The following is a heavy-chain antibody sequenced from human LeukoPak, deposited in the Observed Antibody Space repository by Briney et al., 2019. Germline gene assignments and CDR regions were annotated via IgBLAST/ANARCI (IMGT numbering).Heavy chain of an antibody. V-gene: IGHV3-15*07. J-gene: IGHJ4*02. D-gene: IGHD3-3*02. Sequence: GGSLRLSCAASGFIVTNAWMNRVRQAPGKGLEWVGRIQSKTDGGKTDYAAPVKGRFTISRDDSKNTLYLQMNSLKTEDTAIYYCTTGIRGDWGQGTLVTVSS. CDR3: TTGIRGD. CDR2: IQSKTDGGKT. CDR1: GFIVTNAW.